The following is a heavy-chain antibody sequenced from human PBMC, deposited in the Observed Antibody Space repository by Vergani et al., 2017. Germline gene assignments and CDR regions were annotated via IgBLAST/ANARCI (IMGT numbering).Heavy chain of an antibody. D-gene: IGHD3-16*01. V-gene: IGHV1-69*08. Sequence: QVQLVQSGAEVKKPGSSVKVSCKASGGTFSSYTISWVRQAPGQGLEWMGRIIPILGIANYAQKFQGRVTITADKSTSTAYMELSSLRSEDTAVYYCAGDTFPDYGMDVWGQGTTVTVSS. CDR2: IIPILGIA. CDR1: GGTFSSYT. CDR3: AGDTFPDYGMDV. J-gene: IGHJ6*02.